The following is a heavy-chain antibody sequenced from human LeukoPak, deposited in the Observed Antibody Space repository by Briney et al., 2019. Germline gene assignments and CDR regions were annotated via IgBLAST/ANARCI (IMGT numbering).Heavy chain of an antibody. CDR3: ARYPYYYDSSGYYYFDY. CDR2: INHSGST. D-gene: IGHD3-22*01. J-gene: IGHJ4*02. V-gene: IGHV4-34*01. CDR1: GGSFSGYY. Sequence: SETLSLTCAVYGGSFSGYYWSWIRQPPGKGLEWIGEINHSGSTNYNPSLKSRVTISVDTSENQFSLKLSSVTAADTAVYYCARYPYYYDSSGYYYFDYWGQGTLVTVSS.